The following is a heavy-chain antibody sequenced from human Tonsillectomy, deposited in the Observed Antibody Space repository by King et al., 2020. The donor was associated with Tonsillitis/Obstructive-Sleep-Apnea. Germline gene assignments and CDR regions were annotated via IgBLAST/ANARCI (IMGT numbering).Heavy chain of an antibody. Sequence: VQLVQSGAEVKKPGASVKVSCKASGYTFTSYYMHWVRQAPGQGLEWMGIINPSGVSTSYAQKFQGRVTMTSDTSTSTVYMERSSLRSDDTAVYYCARAVHGLGELSFQHWGQGTLVTVSS. D-gene: IGHD3-16*02. J-gene: IGHJ1*01. CDR3: ARAVHGLGELSFQH. V-gene: IGHV1-46*01. CDR1: GYTFTSYY. CDR2: INPSGVST.